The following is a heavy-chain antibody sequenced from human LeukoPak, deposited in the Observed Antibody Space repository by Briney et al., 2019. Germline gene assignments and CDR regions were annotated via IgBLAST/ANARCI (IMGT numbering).Heavy chain of an antibody. Sequence: GGSLRLPCAASGFTFSSYWMNGVRQAPGKGLEWVASINHNGNVNYYVDSVKGRFTISRDNAKNSLYPQMSNLRAEDTAVYFCARGGGLDVWGQGATVTVSS. V-gene: IGHV3-7*03. CDR2: INHNGNVN. CDR3: ARGGGLDV. D-gene: IGHD3-16*01. J-gene: IGHJ6*02. CDR1: GFTFSSYW.